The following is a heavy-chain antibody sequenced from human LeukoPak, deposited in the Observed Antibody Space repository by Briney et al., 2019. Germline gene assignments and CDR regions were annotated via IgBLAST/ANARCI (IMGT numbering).Heavy chain of an antibody. V-gene: IGHV5-51*01. CDR1: DSRFINYW. CDR2: IYPGDSDT. J-gene: IGHJ4*02. Sequence: GEPLKISCKGSDSRFINYWIAGARRMQGKGLEGMGIIYPGDSDTRYSPSFQGQVTISADRYISTTSLQWRSLQAADTAMSYFARRSCSFQVDYNFVFWGQGTLVSVSS. D-gene: IGHD2-15*01. CDR3: ARRSCSFQVDYNFVF.